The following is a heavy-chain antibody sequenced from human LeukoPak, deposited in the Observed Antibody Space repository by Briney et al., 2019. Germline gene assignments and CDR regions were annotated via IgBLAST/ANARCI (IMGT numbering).Heavy chain of an antibody. V-gene: IGHV3-64D*06. D-gene: IGHD6-13*01. CDR3: VKGQQVVLYYFDY. CDR2: INNNGGGT. Sequence: GGSLRLSCSASGFTFSSYAMHWVRQAPGKGLEYVSAINNNGGGTYYADSVKGRFTISRDNSKNTLYLQMSSLRAEDTAVYYCVKGQQVVLYYFDYWGQGTLVTVSS. CDR1: GFTFSSYA. J-gene: IGHJ4*02.